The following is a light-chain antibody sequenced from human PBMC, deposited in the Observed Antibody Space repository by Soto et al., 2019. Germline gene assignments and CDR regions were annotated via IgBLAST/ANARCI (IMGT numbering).Light chain of an antibody. CDR2: DAS. J-gene: IGKJ1*01. CDR3: QQYNNWPPWT. V-gene: IGKV3-11*01. CDR1: PSVSNS. Sequence: ESVLTQPPATLSLSPGERATLSCRASPSVSNSLAWYQHKPGQAPRLLIYDASNRATGVPTRFSGSGSGTDFTLTISSLQSEDFAVYYCQQYNNWPPWTFGQGTKVDIK.